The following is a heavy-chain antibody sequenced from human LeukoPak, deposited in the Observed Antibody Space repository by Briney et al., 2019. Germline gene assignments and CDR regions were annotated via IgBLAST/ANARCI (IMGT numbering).Heavy chain of an antibody. CDR3: AKDATTFPAKRVGSGVNWFDP. Sequence: PGGSLRLSCAASGFTFSSYWMSWVRQAPGKGLEWVANIKQDGSEKYYVDSVKGRFTISRDNAKNSLYLQMNSRRAEDTAVYYCAKDATTFPAKRVGSGVNWFDPWGQGTLVTVSS. D-gene: IGHD2/OR15-2a*01. CDR2: IKQDGSEK. CDR1: GFTFSSYW. J-gene: IGHJ5*02. V-gene: IGHV3-7*03.